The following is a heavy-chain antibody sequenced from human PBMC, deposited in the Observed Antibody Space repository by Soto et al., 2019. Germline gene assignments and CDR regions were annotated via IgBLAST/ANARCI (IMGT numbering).Heavy chain of an antibody. CDR2: INAGNGNT. Sequence: ASVKVSCKASGYTFTSYAMHWVRQAPGQRLEWMGWINAGNGNTKYSQKFQGRVTITRDTSASTAYMELSSLRSEDTAVYYCASGGYQITIFGVVIIGGWFDPWGQGTLVTVSS. CDR3: ASGGYQITIFGVVIIGGWFDP. V-gene: IGHV1-3*01. D-gene: IGHD3-3*01. J-gene: IGHJ5*02. CDR1: GYTFTSYA.